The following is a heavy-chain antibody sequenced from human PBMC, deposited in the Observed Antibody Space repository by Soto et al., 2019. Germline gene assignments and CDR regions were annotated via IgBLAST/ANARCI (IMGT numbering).Heavy chain of an antibody. D-gene: IGHD1-1*01. CDR2: ISYDGSNK. CDR1: GFTFSSYG. CDR3: AKGTRRGYHYYYYMDV. Sequence: GGSLRLSCAASGFTFSSYGMNWVRQAPGKGLEWVAVISYDGSNKYYADSVKGRFTNSRDNSKNTQYLQMNSLRADDTAVYYCAKGTRRGYHYYYYMDVWGKGTTVTVSS. J-gene: IGHJ6*03. V-gene: IGHV3-30*18.